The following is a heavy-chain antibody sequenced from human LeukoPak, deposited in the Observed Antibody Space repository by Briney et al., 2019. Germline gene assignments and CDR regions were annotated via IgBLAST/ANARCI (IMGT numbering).Heavy chain of an antibody. J-gene: IGHJ3*02. CDR1: DDSITIYY. D-gene: IGHD6-13*01. V-gene: IGHV4-4*07. Sequence: SETLSLTCTVSDDSITIYYWTWIRQPPGKGLEWIGRIYTSGSTNYNPSLKSRVTMSVDTSKNQFSLKLSSVTAADTAVYYCARGLSYSSSWGDAFDIWGQGTMVTVSS. CDR3: ARGLSYSSSWGDAFDI. CDR2: IYTSGST.